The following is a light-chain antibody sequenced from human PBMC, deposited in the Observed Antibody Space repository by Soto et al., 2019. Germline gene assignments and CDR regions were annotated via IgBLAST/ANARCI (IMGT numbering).Light chain of an antibody. CDR2: DAS. Sequence: EIVLTQSPATLSLSPGERATLSCRASQSVSSYLAWYQQKPGQAPRLPIYDASNRATGLPARFSGSGSGTDFTLTISSLEPEDFAVYYCQQRSNWPPITFGQGTRLEIK. J-gene: IGKJ5*01. CDR3: QQRSNWPPIT. CDR1: QSVSSY. V-gene: IGKV3-11*01.